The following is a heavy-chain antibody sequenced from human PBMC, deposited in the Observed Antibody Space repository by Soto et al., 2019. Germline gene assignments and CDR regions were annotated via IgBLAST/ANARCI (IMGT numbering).Heavy chain of an antibody. V-gene: IGHV3-30*04. CDR3: ARDQCFGGGRSCYCFDF. CDR2: ISNDGRSK. Sequence: QVQLVESGGGVVQPGRSLRLSCAASGFTFTTYAIHWVRQAPGKGLEWVAVISNDGRSKYYADSVKGRFTISRDNSKNTLYLQMNSLRSDDTAVYYCARDQCFGGGRSCYCFDFWGQGTLVTVSS. D-gene: IGHD2-15*01. CDR1: GFTFTTYA. J-gene: IGHJ4*02.